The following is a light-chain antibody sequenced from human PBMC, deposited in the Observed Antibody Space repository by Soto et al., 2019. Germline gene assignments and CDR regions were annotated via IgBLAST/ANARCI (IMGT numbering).Light chain of an antibody. CDR1: SSDVGSYNL. CDR2: EDN. Sequence: QSVLTQPASVSGSPGQSITISCTGTSSDVGSYNLVSWYQQHPGKAPKLMIYEDNKRPSGVSNRFSVSKSGYTASLTIFGLRAGGEPIFSCCSYARIGTYVFERGTRFTV. V-gene: IGLV2-23*01. CDR3: CSYARIGTYV. J-gene: IGLJ1*01.